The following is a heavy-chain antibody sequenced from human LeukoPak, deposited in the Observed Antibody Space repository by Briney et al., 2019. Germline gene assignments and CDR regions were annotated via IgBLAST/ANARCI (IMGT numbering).Heavy chain of an antibody. V-gene: IGHV3-30*03. CDR3: ATDGTTVAPREADN. CDR1: GITFSNYG. CDR2: ISFDGGNT. Sequence: GGSLRLSCAASGITFSNYGFHWVRQAPGRRLEWVAVISFDGGNTDYADSVKGRFIISRDSSRNTLYLQMNSLRAEDTAVYYCATDGTTVAPREADNWGQGTLVTVSS. D-gene: IGHD1-7*01. J-gene: IGHJ4*02.